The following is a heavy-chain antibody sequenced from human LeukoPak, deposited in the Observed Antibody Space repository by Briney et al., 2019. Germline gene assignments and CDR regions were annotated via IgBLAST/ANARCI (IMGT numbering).Heavy chain of an antibody. V-gene: IGHV4-59*01. CDR3: ARVGCSSTSCSTNYGMDV. Sequence: SETLSLTCTVSGGSISSYYWSWIRQPPGKGLEWIGHIYYSGSTNYNPSLKSRVTISVGTSKNQFSLKVSSVTAADTAVYYCARVGCSSTSCSTNYGMDVWGQGTTVTVSS. D-gene: IGHD2-2*02. CDR1: GGSISSYY. J-gene: IGHJ6*02. CDR2: IYYSGST.